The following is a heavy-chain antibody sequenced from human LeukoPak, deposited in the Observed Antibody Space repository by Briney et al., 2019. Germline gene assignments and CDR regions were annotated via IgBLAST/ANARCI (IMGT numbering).Heavy chain of an antibody. CDR1: GHTFSSYG. CDR2: ISAYHGNT. CDR3: ARGGFYGSGSFPDY. Sequence: ASVKVSCKASGHTFSSYGINWVRQAPGQGLEWMGHISAYHGNTNYAQKFQGRVAMTTDTSTSTAYMELRSLRSDDTAVYYCARGGFYGSGSFPDYWGQGTLVTVSS. D-gene: IGHD3-10*01. J-gene: IGHJ4*02. V-gene: IGHV1-18*01.